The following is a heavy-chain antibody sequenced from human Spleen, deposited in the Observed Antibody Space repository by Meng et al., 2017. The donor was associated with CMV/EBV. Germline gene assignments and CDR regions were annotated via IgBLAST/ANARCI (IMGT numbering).Heavy chain of an antibody. J-gene: IGHJ6*02. CDR1: GGTFSSYI. Sequence: SVKVSCKASGGTFSSYIISWVRQAPGQGLEWMGRVFPINGKENYARKSQGRVTITADKSTRTVYMELSSLRSEDTAVYYCARGGNYCGSGMPYYYGMDVWGQGTTVTVSS. D-gene: IGHD3-10*01. V-gene: IGHV1-69*08. CDR3: ARGGNYCGSGMPYYYGMDV. CDR2: VFPINGKE.